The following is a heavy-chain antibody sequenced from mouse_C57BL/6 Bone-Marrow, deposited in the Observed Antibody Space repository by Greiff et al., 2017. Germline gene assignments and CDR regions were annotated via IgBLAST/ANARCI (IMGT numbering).Heavy chain of an antibody. CDR3: ARRDYSKGN. Sequence: QVQLQQSGAELVRPGTSVKLSCKASGYTFTSYWMHWVKQRPGQGLEWIGVIDPSDSYTNYNQKFKGKATLTVDTSSSTAYMQLSSLTSEDSAVYYCARRDYSKGNWGQGTLVTVSA. CDR2: IDPSDSYT. J-gene: IGHJ3*01. V-gene: IGHV1-59*01. D-gene: IGHD2-5*01. CDR1: GYTFTSYW.